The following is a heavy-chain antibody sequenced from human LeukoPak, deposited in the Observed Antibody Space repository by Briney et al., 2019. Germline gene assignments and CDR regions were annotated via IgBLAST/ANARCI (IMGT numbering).Heavy chain of an antibody. V-gene: IGHV4-39*01. CDR2: IYYSGST. CDR3: ARHSCSSGWYSDY. CDR1: GGSISSSSYY. Sequence: SETLSLTCTVSGGSISSSSYYWGWIRQPPGKGLEWIGSIYYSGSTYYNPSLKSRVTISVDTSKNQFSLKLSSVTAADTAVYYCARHSCSSGWYSDYWGQGTLVTVSS. J-gene: IGHJ4*02. D-gene: IGHD6-19*01.